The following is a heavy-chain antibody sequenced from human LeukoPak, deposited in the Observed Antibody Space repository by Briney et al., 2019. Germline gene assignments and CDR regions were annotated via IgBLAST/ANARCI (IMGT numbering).Heavy chain of an antibody. CDR1: GFAFSAYC. CDR3: ARDPDNSGWYHWFDP. D-gene: IGHD6-19*01. CDR2: IDSDGSTT. Sequence: GGSLRLSCAASGFAFSAYCMHWVRQAPGKGLVWVSRIDSDGSTTRYADSVKGRFTISRDNAKNTLYLQMNSLRAEDTAVYYCARDPDNSGWYHWFDPWGQGTLVTVSS. V-gene: IGHV3-74*01. J-gene: IGHJ5*02.